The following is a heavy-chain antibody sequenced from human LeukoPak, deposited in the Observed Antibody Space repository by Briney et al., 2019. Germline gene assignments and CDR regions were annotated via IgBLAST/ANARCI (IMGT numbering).Heavy chain of an antibody. V-gene: IGHV1-18*01. CDR2: ISAYNGNT. CDR1: DYTFTSYG. J-gene: IGHJ3*02. Sequence: ASVKVSCKASDYTFTSYGISWVRQAPGQGLEWMGWISAYNGNTNYAQKLQGRVTMTTDTSTSTAYMELRSLRSDDTAVYYCARDPDIVVVPAARKKNAFDIWGQGTMVTVSS. CDR3: ARDPDIVVVPAARKKNAFDI. D-gene: IGHD2-2*01.